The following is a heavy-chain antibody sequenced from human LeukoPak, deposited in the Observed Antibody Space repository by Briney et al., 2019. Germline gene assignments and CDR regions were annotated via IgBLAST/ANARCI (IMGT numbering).Heavy chain of an antibody. CDR2: ISSSSSTI. CDR1: GFTFSSYS. V-gene: IGHV3-48*01. D-gene: IGHD3-3*01. J-gene: IGHJ4*02. CDR3: ARDSITIFGVINY. Sequence: GGSLRLSCAASGFTFSSYSMNWVRQAPGKGLEWVSYISSSSSTIYYADSVKGRFTISRDNAKNSLYLQMNSLRAEDTTVYYCARDSITIFGVINYWGQGTLVTVSS.